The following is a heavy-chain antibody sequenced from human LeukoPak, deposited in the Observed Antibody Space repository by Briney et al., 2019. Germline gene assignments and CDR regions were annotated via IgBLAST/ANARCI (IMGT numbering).Heavy chain of an antibody. CDR1: GLIFSSYW. CDR2: IKYDETEK. Sequence: PGGSLRLSCAASGLIFSSYWMSWVRQAPGKGLEWVANIKYDETEKYYVDSVKGRFTISRDNAKSSLYLQMNSLRAEDTAVYYCARLHNSGYSINWGQGTMVTVSS. J-gene: IGHJ3*01. V-gene: IGHV3-7*01. CDR3: ARLHNSGYSIN. D-gene: IGHD3-22*01.